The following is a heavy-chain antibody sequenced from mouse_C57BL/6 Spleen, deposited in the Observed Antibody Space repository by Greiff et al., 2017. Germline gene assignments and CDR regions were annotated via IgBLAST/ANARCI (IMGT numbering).Heavy chain of an antibody. CDR3: AREGIHDYHWYFDV. Sequence: EVHLVESEGGLVQPGSSMKLSCTASGFTFSDYYMAWVRQVPEKGLEWVANINYDGSSTYYLDSLKSRFIISGDNAKNILYLQMSSLKSEDTATYYCAREGIHDYHWYFDVWGTGTTVTVSS. V-gene: IGHV5-16*01. J-gene: IGHJ1*03. CDR1: GFTFSDYY. CDR2: INYDGSST. D-gene: IGHD2-4*01.